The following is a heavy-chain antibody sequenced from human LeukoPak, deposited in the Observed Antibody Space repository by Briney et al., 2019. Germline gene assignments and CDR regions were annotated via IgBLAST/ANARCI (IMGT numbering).Heavy chain of an antibody. V-gene: IGHV1-18*01. CDR2: ISAYNGNT. D-gene: IGHD3-10*01. CDR1: GYTFTSYG. Sequence: ASVKVSCRASGYTFTSYGISWVRQAPGQGLEWMGWISAYNGNTNYAQKFQGRVTMTRDTSISTAYMELSRLRSDDTAVYYCARAAIRYGSGSYYRYWGQGTLVTVSS. J-gene: IGHJ4*02. CDR3: ARAAIRYGSGSYYRY.